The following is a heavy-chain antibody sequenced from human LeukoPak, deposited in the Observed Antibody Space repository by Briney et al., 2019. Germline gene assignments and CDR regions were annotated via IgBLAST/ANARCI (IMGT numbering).Heavy chain of an antibody. V-gene: IGHV3-53*01. CDR1: GGSFSGYY. J-gene: IGHJ4*02. D-gene: IGHD3-10*01. CDR2: IYSGGGT. CDR3: AREGHPYYYFDY. Sequence: ETLSLTCAVYGGSFSGYYWSWVRQAPGKGLEWVSVIYSGGGTYYADSVKGRFTISRDNSNNTLYLHMNSLRAEDTAVYYCAREGHPYYYFDYWGQGTLVTVSS.